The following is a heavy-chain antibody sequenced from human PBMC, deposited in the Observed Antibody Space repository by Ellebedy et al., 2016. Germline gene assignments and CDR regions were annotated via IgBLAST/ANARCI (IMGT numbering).Heavy chain of an antibody. Sequence: SETLSLTXAVYGGSFSGYYWSWIRQPPGKGLEWIGEINHSGSTNYNPSLKSRVTISVDTSKNQFSLKLSSVTAADTAVYYCAREEATLYYFDYWGQGTLVTVSS. CDR2: INHSGST. J-gene: IGHJ4*02. CDR3: AREEATLYYFDY. CDR1: GGSFSGYY. D-gene: IGHD1-26*01. V-gene: IGHV4-34*01.